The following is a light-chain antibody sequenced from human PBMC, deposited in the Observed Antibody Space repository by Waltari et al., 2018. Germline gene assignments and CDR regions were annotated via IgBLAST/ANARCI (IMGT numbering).Light chain of an antibody. CDR1: TSNIGNNY. V-gene: IGLV1-51*01. CDR3: GTCDSSLSVVV. Sequence: QSVLTQPPSVSAAPGQKVTISCSGSTSNIGNNYVSWYQQLPGTAPKLLIYDNKRRPSAFAARFAGSKSGTSATLGITGLQTGDEADYYGGTCDSSLSVVVFGGGTKLTVL. J-gene: IGLJ2*01. CDR2: DNK.